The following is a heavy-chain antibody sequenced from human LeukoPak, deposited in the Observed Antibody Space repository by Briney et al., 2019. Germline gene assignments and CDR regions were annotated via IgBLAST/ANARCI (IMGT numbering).Heavy chain of an antibody. D-gene: IGHD6-13*01. CDR2: ISAYNGNT. Sequence: AASVKVSCKASGYTFTSYGISWVRQAPGQGLEWMGWISAYNGNTNYAQKLQGRVTMATDTSTSTAYMELRSLRSDDTAMYYCARERAAAEDYWGQGTLVTVSS. CDR3: ARERAAAEDY. V-gene: IGHV1-18*01. CDR1: GYTFTSYG. J-gene: IGHJ4*02.